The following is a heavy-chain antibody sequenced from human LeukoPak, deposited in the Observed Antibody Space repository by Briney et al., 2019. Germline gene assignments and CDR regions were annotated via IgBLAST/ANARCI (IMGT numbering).Heavy chain of an antibody. V-gene: IGHV4-4*07. CDR2: IYTTGTT. Sequence: SETLSLACTVSSGSISSYHWGWVRQPPGKGLEWIGRIYTTGTTHYNPSLKSRLTMSVYTSTNQFSLNLTSVTAADTAVYYCGRQGYTGSHYFIDFWSQGTLVAVS. J-gene: IGHJ4*02. D-gene: IGHD1-26*01. CDR3: GRQGYTGSHYFIDF. CDR1: SGSISSYH.